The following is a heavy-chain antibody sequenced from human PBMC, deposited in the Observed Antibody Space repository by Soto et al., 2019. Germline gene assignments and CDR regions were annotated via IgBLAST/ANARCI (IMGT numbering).Heavy chain of an antibody. D-gene: IGHD3-22*01. CDR1: GYTFTSYA. Sequence: GASVKVSCKASGYTFTSYAMHWVRQAPGQRLEWMGWINAGNGNTKYSQKFQGRFTISRDNSKNTQYLQMSSLRADDTALYYCVKGEYYYDSSGYYPFDYWGQGTLVTVSS. CDR3: VKGEYYYDSSGYYPFDY. V-gene: IGHV1-3*01. CDR2: INAGNGNT. J-gene: IGHJ4*02.